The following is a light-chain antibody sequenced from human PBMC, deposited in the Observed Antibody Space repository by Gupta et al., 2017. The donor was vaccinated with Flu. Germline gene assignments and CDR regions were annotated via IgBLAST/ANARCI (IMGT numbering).Light chain of an antibody. CDR3: QCLVRSRSGWV. Sequence: QSVLTQPPSVSGTPGQRVTISCTGTSANVGAGYDEHWYQQLPGVDHKHRTDANSNRPSGVPDRFSGSKSGTSDSRAITMPQAQDEAEVHCQCLVRSRSGWVFGGGTRLTVL. J-gene: IGLJ3*02. CDR1: SANVGAGYD. CDR2: ANS. V-gene: IGLV1-40*01.